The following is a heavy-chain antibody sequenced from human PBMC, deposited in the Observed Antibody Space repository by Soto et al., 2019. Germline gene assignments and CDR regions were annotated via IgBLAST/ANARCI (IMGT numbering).Heavy chain of an antibody. V-gene: IGHV3-33*01. D-gene: IGHD4-17*01. CDR1: GFTFSSYG. CDR2: IWYDGSNK. J-gene: IGHJ4*02. CDR3: ARTSNYDYGDEADY. Sequence: QVQLVESGGGVVQPGRSLRLSCAASGFTFSSYGMHWVRQAPGKGLEWVAVIWYDGSNKYYADSVKGRFTISRDNSKNTLYLQMNSLRAEDTAVYYCARTSNYDYGDEADYWCQGTLVTVSS.